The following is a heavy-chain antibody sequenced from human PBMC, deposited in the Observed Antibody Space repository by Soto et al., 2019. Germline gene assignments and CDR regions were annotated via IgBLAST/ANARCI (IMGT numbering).Heavy chain of an antibody. CDR2: ISWNSGNI. J-gene: IGHJ3*01. V-gene: IGHV3-9*01. CDR1: GFTFDDYA. CDR3: TKGASTSCFSAFDF. D-gene: IGHD2-2*01. Sequence: EVQLVESGGGLVHPGRSLRLSCTASGFTFDDYAMHWVRQAPGKGLEWVSSISWNSGNIVYADSVRGRFTISRDNAKTTLHLQMNSLSAEDTALYYCTKGASTSCFSAFDFWGKGTMVTVSS.